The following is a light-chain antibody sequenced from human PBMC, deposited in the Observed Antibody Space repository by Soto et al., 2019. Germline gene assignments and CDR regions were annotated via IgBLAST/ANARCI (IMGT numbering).Light chain of an antibody. CDR2: GAS. CDR1: QFVSSSY. Sequence: IVLTQSPGTLSLSPGERAILSCRASQFVSSSYLAWYQQKPGQAPRLLIYGASTRATGIPDRFSGSGSGTDFTLTISRLEPEDFAVYYCQQYGTSPLYTFGQGTKLQIK. J-gene: IGKJ2*01. V-gene: IGKV3-20*01. CDR3: QQYGTSPLYT.